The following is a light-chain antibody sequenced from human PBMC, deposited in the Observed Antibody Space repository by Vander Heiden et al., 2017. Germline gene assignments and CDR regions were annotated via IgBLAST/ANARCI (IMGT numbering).Light chain of an antibody. Sequence: QSVPTQPPSASGTPGQRVTISCSGSSSNIGSNTVNWYQQLPGTAPKLLIYSNNQRPSGVPDRFSGSKSGTSASLAISGLQSEDEADYYCAAWDDSLNGRVFGGGTKLTVL. CDR2: SNN. CDR1: SSNIGSNT. V-gene: IGLV1-44*01. J-gene: IGLJ3*02. CDR3: AAWDDSLNGRV.